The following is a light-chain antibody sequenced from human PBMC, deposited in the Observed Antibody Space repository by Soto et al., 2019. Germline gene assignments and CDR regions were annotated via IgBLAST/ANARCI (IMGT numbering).Light chain of an antibody. Sequence: QSVLTQPASVSGSPGQSITISCTGTSSDVGSYNFVSWYQQHPGKAPKLMIYEVSKRPSGVSNRFSGSKSGNTASLTISGLQAEDVADYYCCSYAGSSTPYVFGTGTKVTVL. J-gene: IGLJ1*01. V-gene: IGLV2-23*02. CDR2: EVS. CDR3: CSYAGSSTPYV. CDR1: SSDVGSYNF.